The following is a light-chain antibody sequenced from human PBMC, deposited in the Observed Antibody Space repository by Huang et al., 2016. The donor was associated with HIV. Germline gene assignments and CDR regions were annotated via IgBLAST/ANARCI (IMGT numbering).Light chain of an antibody. V-gene: IGKV1-39*01. J-gene: IGKJ2*01. Sequence: DIQMTQSPSSLSASVGDRVTITCRASQSIRTYLNWYQQKPGTAPKLLIYAASTLQTGVPSRFSCSGSGTAFTLTISSLQPEDFATYYCQQSSRSPRTFGQGTRLDMK. CDR3: QQSSRSPRT. CDR2: AAS. CDR1: QSIRTY.